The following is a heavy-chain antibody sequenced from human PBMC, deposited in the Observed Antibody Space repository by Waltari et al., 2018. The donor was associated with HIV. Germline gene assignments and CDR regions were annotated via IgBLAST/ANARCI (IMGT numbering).Heavy chain of an antibody. D-gene: IGHD1-26*01. Sequence: VQLVQSGAEVKKPGDSVKVSCKASGYPFDGYGISWVRQAPGQGLEWMGWINCYNGDTNFAQNFQGRVTMTTDKSTATAYMDLRNLRSDDTAVYYCARDRSNSDYWGQGTLVTVSS. CDR1: GYPFDGYG. CDR3: ARDRSNSDY. CDR2: INCYNGDT. V-gene: IGHV1-18*01. J-gene: IGHJ4*02.